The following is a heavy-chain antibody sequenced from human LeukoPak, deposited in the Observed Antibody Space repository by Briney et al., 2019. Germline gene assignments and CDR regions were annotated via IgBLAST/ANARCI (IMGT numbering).Heavy chain of an antibody. V-gene: IGHV3-30*18. D-gene: IGHD2-2*03. Sequence: GGSLRLSCAASGFIFSNAWMNRVRQAPGKGLEWVAVISYDGSNKYYADSVKGRFTISRDNSKNTLYLQMNSLRAEDTAVYYCAKDLGYCSSTSCAPGVYWGQGTLVTVSS. CDR2: ISYDGSNK. J-gene: IGHJ4*02. CDR3: AKDLGYCSSTSCAPGVY. CDR1: GFIFSNAW.